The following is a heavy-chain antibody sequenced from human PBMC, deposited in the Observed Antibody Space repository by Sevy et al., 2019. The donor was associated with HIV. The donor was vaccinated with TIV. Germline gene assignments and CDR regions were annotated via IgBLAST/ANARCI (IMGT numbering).Heavy chain of an antibody. Sequence: ASLKVSCKASGGTFSSYAISWVRQAPGEGLEWMGGIIPIFGTANYAQKFQGRVTITADESTGTAYMELSSLRSEDTAVYYCARERRAYCDSSGYAARYYFDYWGQGTLVTVSS. J-gene: IGHJ4*02. V-gene: IGHV1-69*13. CDR2: IIPIFGTA. CDR1: GGTFSSYA. CDR3: ARERRAYCDSSGYAARYYFDY. D-gene: IGHD3-22*01.